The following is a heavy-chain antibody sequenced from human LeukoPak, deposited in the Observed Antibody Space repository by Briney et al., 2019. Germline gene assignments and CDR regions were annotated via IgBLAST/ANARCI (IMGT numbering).Heavy chain of an antibody. V-gene: IGHV3-23*01. D-gene: IGHD5-24*01. CDR3: AKKMTITGWLYYFDY. CDR2: ISDSGDST. CDR1: GFTFSSYA. J-gene: IGHJ4*02. Sequence: SGGSLRLSCAVSGFTFSSYAMSWVRQAPGRGLEWVSAISDSGDSTYYADSVKGRFTVPRDNSKNTLYLQMNSLRAEDTAVYYCAKKMTITGWLYYFDYWGQGTLVTVSS.